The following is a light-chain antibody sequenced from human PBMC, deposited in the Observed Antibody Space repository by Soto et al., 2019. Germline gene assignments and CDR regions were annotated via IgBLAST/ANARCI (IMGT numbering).Light chain of an antibody. CDR3: CSYAGSYTLYV. CDR2: DVS. V-gene: IGLV2-11*01. CDR1: SSDVGGYNY. J-gene: IGLJ1*01. Sequence: QLVLTQPRSVSGSPGQSVTISCTGTSSDVGGYNYVSWYQQHPGKAPKLMIYDVSKRPSGVPDRFSGFKSGNTASLTISGLQAEDEADYYCCSYAGSYTLYVFGTGTKLTVL.